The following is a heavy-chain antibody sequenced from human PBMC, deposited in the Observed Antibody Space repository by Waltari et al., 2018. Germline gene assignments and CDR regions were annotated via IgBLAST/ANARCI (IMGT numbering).Heavy chain of an antibody. J-gene: IGHJ3*02. CDR3: ATARITIFGVVIVDAFDI. Sequence: QVQLVQSGAEVKKPGASVKVSCKVSGYTLTELSMHWVRQAPGKGLEWMGGFDPEDEETSYTQKFQGRVTRTGDTSTDTAYMELSSLRSEDTAVYYCATARITIFGVVIVDAFDIWGQGTMVTVSS. V-gene: IGHV1-24*01. CDR2: FDPEDEET. CDR1: GYTLTELS. D-gene: IGHD3-3*01.